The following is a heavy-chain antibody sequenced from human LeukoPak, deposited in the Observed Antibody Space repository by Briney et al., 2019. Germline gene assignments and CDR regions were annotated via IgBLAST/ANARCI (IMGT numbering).Heavy chain of an antibody. CDR2: IYYSGST. CDR3: ARVPGGALNWFDP. Sequence: SETLSLTCTVSGYSISSGYYWGWIRQPPGKGLEWIGTIYYSGSTYYNPSLKSRVTISVYTSKNQFSLKLSSVTAADTAVYYCARVPGGALNWFDPWGQGTLVTVSS. D-gene: IGHD1-1*01. CDR1: GYSISSGYY. V-gene: IGHV4-38-2*02. J-gene: IGHJ5*02.